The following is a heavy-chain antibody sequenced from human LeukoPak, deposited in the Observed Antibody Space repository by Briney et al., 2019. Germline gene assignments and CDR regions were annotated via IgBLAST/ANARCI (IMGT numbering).Heavy chain of an antibody. J-gene: IGHJ5*02. CDR1: GGSFSGYY. D-gene: IGHD5-18*01. Sequence: PSETLSLTCAVYGGSFSGYYWSWIRQPPGKGLEWIGEINHSGSTNYNPSLRSRVTISVDTSKNQFSLKLSSVTAADTAVYYCARVASYGWDWFDPWGQGTLVTVSS. CDR3: ARVASYGWDWFDP. V-gene: IGHV4-34*01. CDR2: INHSGST.